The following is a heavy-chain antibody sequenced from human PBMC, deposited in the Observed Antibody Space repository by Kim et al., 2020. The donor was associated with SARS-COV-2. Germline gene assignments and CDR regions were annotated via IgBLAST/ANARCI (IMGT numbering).Heavy chain of an antibody. CDR1: GFTFSIHG. CDR2: ISYDGRNK. V-gene: IGHV3-30*18. CDR3: AKDKGLLWFGELSHDGMDV. D-gene: IGHD3-10*01. J-gene: IGHJ6*02. Sequence: GGSLRLSCAASGFTFSIHGMHWVRQAPGKGLEWVAVISYDGRNKYYADSVKGRFTISRYNSRNTLYLQMNSLRAEDTAVYYCAKDKGLLWFGELSHDGMDVWGQGTTVTVSS.